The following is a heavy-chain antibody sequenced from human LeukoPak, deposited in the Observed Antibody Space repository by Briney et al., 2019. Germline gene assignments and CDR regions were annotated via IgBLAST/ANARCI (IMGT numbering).Heavy chain of an antibody. V-gene: IGHV1-2*02. Sequence: ASVKVSCKASGYTFTGYYMHWVRQAPGQGLEWMGWINPNSGGTNYAQKFQGRVTMTRDTSLSTAYMELSRLRSDDTAVYYCARDPSPYYYDSSGYYFDYWGQGTLVTVSS. CDR1: GYTFTGYY. J-gene: IGHJ4*02. CDR3: ARDPSPYYYDSSGYYFDY. CDR2: INPNSGGT. D-gene: IGHD3-22*01.